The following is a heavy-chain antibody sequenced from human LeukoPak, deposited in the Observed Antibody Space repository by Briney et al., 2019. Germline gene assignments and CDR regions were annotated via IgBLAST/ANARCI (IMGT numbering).Heavy chain of an antibody. CDR2: IYHSGST. Sequence: SETLSLTCAVSGGSISSSNWWSWVRQPPGKGLEWIGEIYHSGSTNYNPSLKSRVTISVDKSKNQFSLKLSPVTAADTAVYYCARGEYYYDSSGYSPDYWGQGTLVTVSS. CDR1: GGSISSSNW. V-gene: IGHV4-4*02. D-gene: IGHD3-22*01. CDR3: ARGEYYYDSSGYSPDY. J-gene: IGHJ4*02.